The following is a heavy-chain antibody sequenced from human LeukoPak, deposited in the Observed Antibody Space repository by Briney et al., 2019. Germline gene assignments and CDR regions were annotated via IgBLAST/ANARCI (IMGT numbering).Heavy chain of an antibody. CDR2: IKQDGSEK. V-gene: IGHV3-7*01. D-gene: IGHD1-26*01. CDR1: GFTFSNSD. J-gene: IGHJ4*02. CDR3: ARGGVGATWGTDY. Sequence: GGSLRLSCAASGFTFSNSDMSWVRQAPGKGLEWVANIKQDGSEKYYVDSVKGRFTISRDNAKNSLYLQMNSLRAEDTAVYYCARGGVGATWGTDYWGQGTLVTVSS.